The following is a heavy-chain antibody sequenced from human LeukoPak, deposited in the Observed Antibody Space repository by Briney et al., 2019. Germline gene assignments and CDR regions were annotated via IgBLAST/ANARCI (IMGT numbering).Heavy chain of an antibody. Sequence: PSQTLSLTCAVSGGSISSGGYSWSWIRQPPGKGLEWIGYIYHSGSTYYNPSLKSRVTISVDRSKNQFSLKLSSVTAADTAVYYCATLYYYDRSGYSYYFDHWGQGILVTVSS. CDR1: GGSISSGGYS. CDR3: ATLYYYDRSGYSYYFDH. CDR2: IYHSGST. V-gene: IGHV4-30-2*02. J-gene: IGHJ4*02. D-gene: IGHD3-22*01.